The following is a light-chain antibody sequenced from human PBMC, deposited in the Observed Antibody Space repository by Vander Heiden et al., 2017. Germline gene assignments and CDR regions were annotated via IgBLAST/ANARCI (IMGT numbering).Light chain of an antibody. Sequence: QAGLTQPPSVSKGLRQTATLTCTGNSNNVGNQGAAWLQQHQGHPPKLLYYRNNNRPSGIAERLSASRSGNTASLTITGLQPEDEADYYCSAWDSSRSAWVFGGGTKLTVL. J-gene: IGLJ3*02. CDR1: SNNVGNQG. CDR3: SAWDSSRSAWV. V-gene: IGLV10-54*01. CDR2: RNN.